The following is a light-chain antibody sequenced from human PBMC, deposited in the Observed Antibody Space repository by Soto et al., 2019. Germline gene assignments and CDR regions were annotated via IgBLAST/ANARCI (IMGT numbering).Light chain of an antibody. J-gene: IGLJ1*01. Sequence: SVLAQPPSVSAAPGQKVTISCSGSSSNIGNNYVSWYQQLPGTAPKALIYENNKRPSGIPDRFSGSKSGTSATLGITGLQTGDEADYYCGTWDSSLSAYVFGTGTKVTVL. CDR3: GTWDSSLSAYV. V-gene: IGLV1-51*02. CDR1: SSNIGNNY. CDR2: ENN.